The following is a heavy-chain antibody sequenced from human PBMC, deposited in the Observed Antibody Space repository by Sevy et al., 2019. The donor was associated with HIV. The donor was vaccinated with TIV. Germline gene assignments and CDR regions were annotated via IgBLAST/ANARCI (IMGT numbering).Heavy chain of an antibody. D-gene: IGHD1-7*01. CDR2: INQDGSEK. CDR1: GFTFSNYW. V-gene: IGHV3-7*01. Sequence: GGSLRLSCAASGFTFSNYWMSWVRQAPGKGLECVANINQDGSEKYYLDSVKGRFIVSRDNAKNSLYLQMNSLRAEDPAWYYCGREQITGSKPDYLDSGGQGTLVTVSS. J-gene: IGHJ4*02. CDR3: GREQITGSKPDYLDS.